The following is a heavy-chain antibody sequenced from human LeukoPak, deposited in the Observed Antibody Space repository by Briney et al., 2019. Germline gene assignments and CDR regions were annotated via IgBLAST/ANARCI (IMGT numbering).Heavy chain of an antibody. CDR1: GFTFSSYS. CDR3: ARDGNDAFDI. D-gene: IGHD1-26*01. Sequence: GGSLRLSCAASGFTFSSYSMNWVRQAPGKGLKWVSSISSSSYIYYADSVKGRFTISRDNAKNSLYLQMSSLRAEDTAVYYCARDGNDAFDIWGQGTMVTVSS. J-gene: IGHJ3*02. V-gene: IGHV3-21*01. CDR2: ISSSSYI.